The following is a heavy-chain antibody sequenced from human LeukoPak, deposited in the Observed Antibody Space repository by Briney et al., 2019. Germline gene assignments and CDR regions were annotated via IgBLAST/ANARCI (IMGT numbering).Heavy chain of an antibody. CDR2: FDPEDGET. CDR1: AHTPPELS. D-gene: IGHD6-13*01. Sequence: ASVNPACNVAAHTPPELSTRWGRPPPGKGLEWMGGFDPEDGETIYAQKFQGRVNMTEDTSTDTAYMELSSLRSEDTAVYYCAPLRHSSSWLNWFDPWGQGTLVTVSS. J-gene: IGHJ5*02. V-gene: IGHV1-24*01. CDR3: APLRHSSSWLNWFDP.